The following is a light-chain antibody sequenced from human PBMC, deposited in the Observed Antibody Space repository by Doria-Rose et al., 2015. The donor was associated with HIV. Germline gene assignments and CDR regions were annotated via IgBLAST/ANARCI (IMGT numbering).Light chain of an antibody. CDR2: DGS. V-gene: IGKV3-20*01. CDR1: QSFSSTY. Sequence: TQSPGTLSLSPGARANLSCSASQSFSSTYFAWYQQKPGQAPSLLIYDGSTRATGVPDRFSASGSGTDFTLTINRLEPEDFALYYCHQYGTSWTFGQGTKVEI. CDR3: HQYGTSWT. J-gene: IGKJ1*01.